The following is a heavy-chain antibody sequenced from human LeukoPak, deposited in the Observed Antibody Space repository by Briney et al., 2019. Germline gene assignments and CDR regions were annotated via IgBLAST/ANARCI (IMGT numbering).Heavy chain of an antibody. D-gene: IGHD3-3*01. V-gene: IGHV4-30-2*01. CDR1: GGSISSSSYY. J-gene: IGHJ4*02. Sequence: SETLFLTCTVSGGSISSSSYYWSWIRQPPGKGLEWIGYIYHSGSSYYNPSLKSRVTISVDRSKNQFSLKLSSVTAADTAVYYCAREPFWSGYPQFDWGQGTLVTVSS. CDR2: IYHSGSS. CDR3: AREPFWSGYPQFD.